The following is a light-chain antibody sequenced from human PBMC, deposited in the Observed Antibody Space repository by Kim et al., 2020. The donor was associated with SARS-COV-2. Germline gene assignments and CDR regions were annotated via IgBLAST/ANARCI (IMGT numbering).Light chain of an antibody. J-gene: IGLJ3*02. CDR2: GNN. CDR1: SSNIGAGYI. CDR3: QSYDISLSGWV. Sequence: QSVLTQPPSVSGAPGQRVTISCTGSSSNIGAGYIVHWYQQLPGTAPKLLIYGNNNRPSGVPDRFSGSKSGTSASLAITGLQAEDEADYYCQSYDISLSGWVFGGGTQLTVL. V-gene: IGLV1-40*01.